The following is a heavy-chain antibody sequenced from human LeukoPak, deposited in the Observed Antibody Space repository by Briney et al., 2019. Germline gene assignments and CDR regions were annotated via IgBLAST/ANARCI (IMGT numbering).Heavy chain of an antibody. J-gene: IGHJ5*02. CDR3: ARESGYHGSGFDP. Sequence: GGSLRLSCAASGFTFNSYWMRWVRQGPGKGLVWASRIKSDGSSTSYADSVKGRFTISRDNAKNTLYLQMNSLRDEDTAVYYCARESGYHGSGFDPWGQGTLVTVSS. CDR1: GFTFNSYW. CDR2: IKSDGSST. V-gene: IGHV3-74*01. D-gene: IGHD3-10*01.